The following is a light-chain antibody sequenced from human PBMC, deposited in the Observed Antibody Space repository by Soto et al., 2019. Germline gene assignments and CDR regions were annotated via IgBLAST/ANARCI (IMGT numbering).Light chain of an antibody. CDR3: SSHAGSNNVV. CDR2: EVS. V-gene: IGLV2-8*01. CDR1: SSDVGGSNY. Sequence: QSALTQPVSVSGSPGQSVTISCTGTSSDVGGSNYVSWYQQHPGRAPKFLIYEVSRRPFGVPDRFSGSKSGNTASLTVSGLQAEDEADYYCSSHAGSNNVVFGGGTKLTVL. J-gene: IGLJ3*02.